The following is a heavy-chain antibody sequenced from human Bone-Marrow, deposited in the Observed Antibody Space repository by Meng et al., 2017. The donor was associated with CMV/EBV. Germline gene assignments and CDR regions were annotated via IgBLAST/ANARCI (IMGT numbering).Heavy chain of an antibody. D-gene: IGHD2-2*01. CDR1: GLTFSSYA. V-gene: IGHV3-23*01. CDR2: ISGSGGST. J-gene: IGHJ4*02. CDR3: AKGSDIVVVPAAFLDY. Sequence: GESLKISCAASGLTFSSYAMSWVRQAPGKGLEWVSAISGSGGSTYYADSVKGRFTISRDNSKNTLYLQMNSLRAEDTAVYYCAKGSDIVVVPAAFLDYWGQGTLVTVSS.